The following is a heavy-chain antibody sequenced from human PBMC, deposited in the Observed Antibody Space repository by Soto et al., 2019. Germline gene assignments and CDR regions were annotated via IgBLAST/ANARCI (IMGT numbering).Heavy chain of an antibody. V-gene: IGHV3-11*01. D-gene: IGHD4-17*01. CDR1: GFIFSDYY. J-gene: IGHJ4*02. CDR2: ISGNGRII. Sequence: QVQLVESGGGLVKPGGSLRLSCATSGFIFSDYYMHWIRQAPGKGLEWISYISGNGRIIQYADSAKGRFTISRDNVQNSLYLHMNSLRAEDTALYFCARDFDADSRTDFDYWGQGTLVTVSS. CDR3: ARDFDADSRTDFDY.